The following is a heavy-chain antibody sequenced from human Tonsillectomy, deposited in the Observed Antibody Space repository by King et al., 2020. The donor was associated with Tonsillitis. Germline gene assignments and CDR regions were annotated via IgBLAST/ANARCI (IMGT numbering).Heavy chain of an antibody. J-gene: IGHJ4*02. CDR3: ARNGIDYGSYYFNY. CDR1: DGPISSSRYY. Sequence: QLQESGPGLVKPSETLSLTCTVSDGPISSSRYYWGWIRQPPGKGLEWIGSIYYSRSTYYNPSINSRVTIAVDTSKHQFSLMLSSVTAADTAVYYCARNGIDYGSYYFNYWGQGTLVTVSS. CDR2: IYYSRST. V-gene: IGHV4-39*07. D-gene: IGHD4-17*01.